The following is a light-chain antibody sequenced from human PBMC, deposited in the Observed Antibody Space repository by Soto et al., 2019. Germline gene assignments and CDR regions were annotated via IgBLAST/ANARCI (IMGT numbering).Light chain of an antibody. CDR2: EVS. J-gene: IGLJ2*01. CDR3: SSYTSSSTDAV. V-gene: IGLV2-14*01. Sequence: QSVLTQPASVSGSPGQSITISCTGTSSDVGGHNYVSWYQQHPGKAPKLIICEVSNRPSGVSNRFSGSKSGNTASLTISGLQAEDEADYYCSSYTSSSTDAVFGGGTQLTVL. CDR1: SSDVGGHNY.